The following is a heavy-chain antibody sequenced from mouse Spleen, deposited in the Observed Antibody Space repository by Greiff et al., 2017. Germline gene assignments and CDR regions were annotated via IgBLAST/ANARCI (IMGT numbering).Heavy chain of an antibody. J-gene: IGHJ3*01. CDR2: IYPGDGDT. CDR3: ARGRYDVLAWFAY. V-gene: IGHV1-82*01. Sequence: QVQLQQSGPELVKPGASVKISCKASGYAFSSSWMNWVKQRPGKGLEWIGRIYPGDGDTNYNGKFKGKATLTADKSSSTAYMQLSSLTSEDSAVYFCARGRYDVLAWFAYWGQGTLVTVSA. CDR1: GYAFSSSW. D-gene: IGHD2-14*01.